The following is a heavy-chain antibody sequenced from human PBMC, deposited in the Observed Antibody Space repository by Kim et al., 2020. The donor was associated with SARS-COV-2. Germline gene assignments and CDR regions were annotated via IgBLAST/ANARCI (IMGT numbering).Heavy chain of an antibody. D-gene: IGHD5-12*01. J-gene: IGHJ5*02. CDR1: GFTFSNYA. CDR3: AKDKSDYDTIREFDP. CDR2: IYSGGTVT. Sequence: GALRLSCAASGFTFSNYAMSWVRQAPGKGLEWVSLIYSGGTVTYYADSVKGRFTIFRDNSKNTLYLQMNSLRAEDTAVYYCAKDKSDYDTIREFDPWGQGTLVTVSS. V-gene: IGHV3-23*03.